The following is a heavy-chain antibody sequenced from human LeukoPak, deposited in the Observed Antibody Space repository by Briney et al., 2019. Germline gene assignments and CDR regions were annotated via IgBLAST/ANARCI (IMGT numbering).Heavy chain of an antibody. J-gene: IGHJ5*02. CDR2: IYYSGNT. CDR1: GGSISSSSNY. V-gene: IGHV4-39*01. Sequence: SETLSLTCTVSGGSISSSSNYWGWIRQPPGKGLEWIGSIYYSGNTYYNPSLKSRVTISVDTSKNQFSLRLSSVTAADTAVYYCASPSSWGQGTLVTVSS. CDR3: ASPSS.